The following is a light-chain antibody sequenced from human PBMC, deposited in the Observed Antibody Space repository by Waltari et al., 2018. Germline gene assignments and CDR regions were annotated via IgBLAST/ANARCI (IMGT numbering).Light chain of an antibody. CDR3: QAGDSGTVV. CDR1: KLGDKY. J-gene: IGLJ2*01. V-gene: IGLV3-1*01. Sequence: SYELTQAPSVSVSPGQTASITCSGDKLGDKYLNWYQHKPGQSPVLVIYQNSKRRSGIPERFSGSISRKTATLTISAAQAMDEADYYCQAGDSGTVVFGGGTKLTVL. CDR2: QNS.